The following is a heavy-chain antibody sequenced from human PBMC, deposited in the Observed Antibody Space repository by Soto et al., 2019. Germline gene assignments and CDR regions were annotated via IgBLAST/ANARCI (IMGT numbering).Heavy chain of an antibody. CDR3: AHNPYSGYENHYYYYGMDV. CDR2: IIPIFGTA. CDR1: GGTFSSYA. Sequence: QVQLVQSGAEVKKPGSSVKVSCKASGGTFSSYAISWVRQAPGQGLEWMGGIIPIFGTANYAQKFQGRVTITAVESTSTAYMELSSLRSEDTAVYYCAHNPYSGYENHYYYYGMDVWGQGTTVTVSS. J-gene: IGHJ6*02. D-gene: IGHD5-12*01. V-gene: IGHV1-69*01.